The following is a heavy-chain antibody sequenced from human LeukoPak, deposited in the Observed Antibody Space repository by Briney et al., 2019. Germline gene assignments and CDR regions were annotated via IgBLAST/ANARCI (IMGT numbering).Heavy chain of an antibody. CDR1: GGSISSSSYY. Sequence: SETLSLTCTVSGGSISSSSYYWGWIRQPPGKGLEWIGSIYYSGSTYYNPSLKSRVTISVDTSKNQFSLKLSSVTAADTAVYYCARETTDSSGCSDYWGQGTLVTVSS. J-gene: IGHJ4*02. CDR2: IYYSGST. V-gene: IGHV4-39*07. CDR3: ARETTDSSGCSDY. D-gene: IGHD6-19*01.